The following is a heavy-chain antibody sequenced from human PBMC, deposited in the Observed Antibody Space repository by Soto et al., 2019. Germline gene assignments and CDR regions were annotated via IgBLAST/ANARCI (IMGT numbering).Heavy chain of an antibody. Sequence: QVQLVESGGGVVQPGRSLRLSCAASGFAFSSDGMHWVRQAPGKGLEWVAFISWDENTLYYSDSVRGRFTVSRDNSKNMLYLQMNSLRAEDTAVYYCGKDRSTNWAIDYWGQGTLVTVSS. J-gene: IGHJ4*02. CDR2: ISWDENTL. CDR1: GFAFSSDG. CDR3: GKDRSTNWAIDY. V-gene: IGHV3-30*18. D-gene: IGHD2-15*01.